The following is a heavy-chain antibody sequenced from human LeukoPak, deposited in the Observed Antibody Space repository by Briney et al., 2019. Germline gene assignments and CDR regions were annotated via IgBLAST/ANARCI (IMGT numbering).Heavy chain of an antibody. V-gene: IGHV3-23*01. D-gene: IGHD2-2*01. CDR2: ISGSGAST. J-gene: IGHJ4*02. CDR1: GFTFGDYA. CDR3: AKFRLGYCSSSTCLVFDY. Sequence: PGRSLRLSCTASGFTFGDYAMSWVRQAPGKGLEWVSAISGSGASTYYADSVKGRFTISRDNSKNTLYLQMNSLRAEDTGVYYCAKFRLGYCSSSTCLVFDYWGQGTLVTVSS.